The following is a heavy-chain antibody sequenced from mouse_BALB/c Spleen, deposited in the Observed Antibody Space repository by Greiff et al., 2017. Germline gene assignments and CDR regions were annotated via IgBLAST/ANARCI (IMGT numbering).Heavy chain of an antibody. D-gene: IGHD1-1*02. Sequence: EVKLMESGGGLVKPGGSLKLSCAASGFTFSSFGMHWVRQAPEKGLEWVAYISSGSSTIYYADTVKGRFTISRDNPKNTLFLQMSSLKSEDTAMYYCAREGGGNYYDYWGQGTTLTVSS. CDR3: AREGGGNYYDY. CDR2: ISSGSSTI. CDR1: GFTFSSFG. V-gene: IGHV5-17*03. J-gene: IGHJ2*01.